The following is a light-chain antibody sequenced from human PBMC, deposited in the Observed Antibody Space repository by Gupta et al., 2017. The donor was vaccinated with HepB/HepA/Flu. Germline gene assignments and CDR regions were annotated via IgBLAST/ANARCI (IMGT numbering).Light chain of an antibody. V-gene: IGKV3-15*01. CDR2: GAP. CDR1: QHIGTN. J-gene: IGKJ3*01. CDR3: QQYKNWPPRT. Sequence: EIVVTQSPATLSVSPGESATLSCRARQHIGTNLAWYQQKPGQAPRLLFFGAPVRATGLPGRFNGSWSGTEFSLTISSLQSEDIAVHYCQQYKNWPPRTFGPGTKVDFK.